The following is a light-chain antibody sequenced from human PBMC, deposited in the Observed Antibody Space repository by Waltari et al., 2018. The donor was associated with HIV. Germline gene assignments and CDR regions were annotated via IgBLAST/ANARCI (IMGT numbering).Light chain of an antibody. CDR2: QDK. CDR1: KLGKKY. CDR3: ATWDDSLNGVV. Sequence: SYELTQPPSVSVSPGQTASITCSGDKLGKKYASWYQRKPGQSPVVVIYQDKVRPSEVPDRFSGSKSGTSVSLAISGLQSEDEADYYCATWDDSLNGVVFGGGTKLTV. V-gene: IGLV3-1*01. J-gene: IGLJ2*01.